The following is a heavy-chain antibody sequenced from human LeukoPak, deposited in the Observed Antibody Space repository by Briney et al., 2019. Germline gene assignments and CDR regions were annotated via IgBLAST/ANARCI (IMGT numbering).Heavy chain of an antibody. CDR1: GFTFSSYW. Sequence: GGPLRLSCAASGFTFSSYWMSWVRQAPGKGLEWVANIKQDGSEQYYVDSVKGRFTISRDNAKNSLYLQMNSLRAEDTVVYYCARSGYSSSWYNYWGQGTLVT. J-gene: IGHJ4*02. CDR2: IKQDGSEQ. CDR3: ARSGYSSSWYNY. D-gene: IGHD6-13*01. V-gene: IGHV3-7*01.